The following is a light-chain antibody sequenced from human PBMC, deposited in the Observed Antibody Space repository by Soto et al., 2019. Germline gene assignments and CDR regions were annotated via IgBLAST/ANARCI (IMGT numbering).Light chain of an antibody. Sequence: EMVMTQSPATLGVSPGEGASLSCRASRSIYSNLAWYQQRPGQSPRLLISGASMRASGVPVRFIGSGSGTDFTLTITRLEPEDFAVYYCQQYGGSPITFGLRTRLEI. V-gene: IGKV3-20*01. J-gene: IGKJ5*01. CDR2: GAS. CDR1: RSIYSN. CDR3: QQYGGSPIT.